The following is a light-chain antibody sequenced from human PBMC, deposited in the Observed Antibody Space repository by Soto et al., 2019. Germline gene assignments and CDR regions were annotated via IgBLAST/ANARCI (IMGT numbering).Light chain of an antibody. Sequence: QSVLTQPRSVSGSPGQSVTISCTGTSSDVGTYNYVSWYQQHPGKAPKLMIYDVSKRPSGVPDRFSGSKSGNTASLTISGLQAEDEADYYCCSYAGSNTWAFGGGTKLTVL. J-gene: IGLJ3*02. V-gene: IGLV2-11*01. CDR1: SSDVGTYNY. CDR2: DVS. CDR3: CSYAGSNTWA.